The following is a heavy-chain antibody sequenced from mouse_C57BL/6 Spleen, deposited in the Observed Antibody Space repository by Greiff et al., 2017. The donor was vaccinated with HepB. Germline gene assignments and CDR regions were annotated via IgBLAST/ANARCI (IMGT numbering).Heavy chain of an antibody. CDR2: INPNNGGT. CDR1: GYTFTDYY. J-gene: IGHJ1*03. D-gene: IGHD1-1*02. Sequence: EVQLQQSGPELVKPGASVKISCKASGYTFTDYYMNWVKQSHGKSLEWIGDINPNNGGTSYNQKFKGKATLTVDKSSSTAYMELRSLTSEDSAVYYCARRVSIWPWYFDVWGTGTTVTVSS. CDR3: ARRVSIWPWYFDV. V-gene: IGHV1-26*01.